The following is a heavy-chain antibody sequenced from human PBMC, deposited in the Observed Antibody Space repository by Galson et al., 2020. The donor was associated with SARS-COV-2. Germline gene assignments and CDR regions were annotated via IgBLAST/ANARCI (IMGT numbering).Heavy chain of an antibody. J-gene: IGHJ3*02. Sequence: GESPKTYCVASGFTFSSYWIQWDRQAPGKGMVWVSRVNSDGSNTRYADSVKGRFTISRDNAKNTVYLQMNSLRVEDTAVYFCARRGGGYYRDAFAIGAQGTMFGVSS. CDR3: ARRGGGYYRDAFAI. CDR2: VNSDGSNT. CDR1: GFTFSSYW. D-gene: IGHD3-3*01. V-gene: IGHV3-74*01.